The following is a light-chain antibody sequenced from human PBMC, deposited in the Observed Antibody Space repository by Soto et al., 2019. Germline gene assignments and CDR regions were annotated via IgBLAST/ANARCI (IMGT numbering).Light chain of an antibody. J-gene: IGKJ2*01. CDR2: AAS. V-gene: IGKV1-39*01. CDR3: QQSYSTPF. CDR1: QSISSY. Sequence: DIQMTQSPSSLSASVGDRVTITCRASQSISSYLNWYQQKPGKAPKLLIYAASSLQSGVPSRFSGRGSGTEFTLTISSLQPEDFATYFCQQSYSTPFFGQGTKLEIK.